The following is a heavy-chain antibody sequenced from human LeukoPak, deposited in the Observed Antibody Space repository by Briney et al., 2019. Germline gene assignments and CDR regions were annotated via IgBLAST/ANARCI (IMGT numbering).Heavy chain of an antibody. D-gene: IGHD3-16*02. CDR2: ISYDGSNK. J-gene: IGHJ4*02. V-gene: IGHV3-30*18. CDR3: AKDYDYVWGSYRPLDY. CDR1: GFTFSSYG. Sequence: GGSLRLSCAASGFTFSSYGMHWVRQAPGKGLEWVAVISYDGSNKYYADSVKGRFTISRDNSKNTLYLQMNSLRAEDTAVYYCAKDYDYVWGSYRPLDYWGQGTLVTVSS.